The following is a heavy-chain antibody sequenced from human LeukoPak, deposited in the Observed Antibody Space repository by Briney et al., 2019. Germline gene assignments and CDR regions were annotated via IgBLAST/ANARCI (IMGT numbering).Heavy chain of an antibody. Sequence: PGGSLRLSCAASGFAFSSYGMHWVRQAPGKGLEWVAVIWYDASNKYYADSVKGRFTISRDNSKNTLYLQMNRLRAEDTAVYYCARDRIGGAEHACDIWGQGTMVTVCS. V-gene: IGHV3-33*01. D-gene: IGHD2-21*01. CDR3: ARDRIGGAEHACDI. J-gene: IGHJ3*02. CDR2: IWYDASNK. CDR1: GFAFSSYG.